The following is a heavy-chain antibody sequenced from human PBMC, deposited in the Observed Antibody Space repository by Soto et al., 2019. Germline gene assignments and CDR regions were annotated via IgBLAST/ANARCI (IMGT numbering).Heavy chain of an antibody. Sequence: PSETLSLTCTVSGGSISGYYWSWIRQPPGKGLEWIGYMYKTGSTVYNPSLKSRVTISVDTSKNQFSLKLSSVTAADTAVYYCARSYGGSLFDYWGQGTLVTVSS. J-gene: IGHJ4*02. D-gene: IGHD2-15*01. CDR3: ARSYGGSLFDY. V-gene: IGHV4-4*08. CDR1: GGSISGYY. CDR2: MYKTGST.